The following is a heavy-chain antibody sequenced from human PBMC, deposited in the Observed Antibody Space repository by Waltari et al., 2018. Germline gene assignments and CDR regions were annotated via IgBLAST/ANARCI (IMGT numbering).Heavy chain of an antibody. V-gene: IGHV4-39*01. CDR2: FYYGGTA. CDR3: ARPCCVGGGALLSLDL. Sequence: QLQLQESGPGLVKPSETLSLTCTVSGGSISSTRYYWGWIRQPPGRGLEWIGSFYYGGTAYYTPSLQSRITISVDTSKNQFSLKLNSVTAADTAVYYCARPCCVGGGALLSLDLWGQGTLVTVSS. CDR1: GGSISSTRYY. D-gene: IGHD3-16*01. J-gene: IGHJ5*02.